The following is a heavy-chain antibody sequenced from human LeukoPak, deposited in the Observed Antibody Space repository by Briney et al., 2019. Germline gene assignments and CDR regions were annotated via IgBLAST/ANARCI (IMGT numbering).Heavy chain of an antibody. CDR2: IYYSGST. CDR1: GGSISSSSYY. Sequence: SETLSLTCTVSGGSISSSSYYWGWIRQPPGKGLEWIGSIYYSGSTYYNPSLKSRVTISVDTSKNQFSLKLSSVTAADTAVYCCASPTYGGSYWGQGTLVTVSS. J-gene: IGHJ4*02. CDR3: ASPTYGGSY. V-gene: IGHV4-39*01. D-gene: IGHD1-26*01.